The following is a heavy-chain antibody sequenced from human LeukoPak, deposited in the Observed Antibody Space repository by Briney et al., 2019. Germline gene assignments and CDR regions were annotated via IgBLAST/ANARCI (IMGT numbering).Heavy chain of an antibody. CDR2: ISSAGTT. V-gene: IGHV3-66*01. D-gene: IGHD6-13*01. CDR3: ARDLEAANTYYFDY. J-gene: IGHJ4*02. CDR1: GFTVSSSY. Sequence: GGSLRLSCAASGFTVSSSYMSWVRQAPGKGLEWVSIISSAGTTYYADSVKGRFTISSDNSKNTVYLQVNSLRDEDTAVYYCARDLEAANTYYFDYWGQGTMVTVSS.